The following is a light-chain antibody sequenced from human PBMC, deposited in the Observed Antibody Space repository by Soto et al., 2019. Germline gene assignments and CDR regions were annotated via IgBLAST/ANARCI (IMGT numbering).Light chain of an antibody. V-gene: IGKV3D-20*02. CDR1: QSVSNNY. J-gene: IGKJ5*01. CDR3: QQRSNWPQVT. Sequence: EIVLTQSPGTLSLSPGERATLSCRASQSVSNNYLAWYQQKPGQAPRRLIYGASNRATGIPDRFSGSGSGTDFTLTISSLEPEDFAVYYCQQRSNWPQVTFGQGTRLEIK. CDR2: GAS.